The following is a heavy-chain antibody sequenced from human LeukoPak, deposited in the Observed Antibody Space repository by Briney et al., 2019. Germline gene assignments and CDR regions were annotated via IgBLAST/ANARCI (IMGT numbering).Heavy chain of an antibody. CDR1: GGSISSSNYY. D-gene: IGHD3-10*01. CDR2: IYYSGST. V-gene: IGHV4-39*01. CDR3: ARLAWSWSVDY. Sequence: SETLSLTCTVSGGSISSSNYYWGWIRQPPGKGLESIGTIYYSGSTYYNPSLKSRVTISVDTSKNQFSLKLSSVTAADTAVYYCARLAWSWSVDYWGQGTLVTVSS. J-gene: IGHJ4*02.